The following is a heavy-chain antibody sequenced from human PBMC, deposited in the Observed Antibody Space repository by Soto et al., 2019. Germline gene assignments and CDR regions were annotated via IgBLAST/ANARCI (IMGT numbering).Heavy chain of an antibody. CDR1: GFTFSSYA. CDR2: ISGSGGST. Sequence: LRLSCAASGFTFSSYAMSWVRQAPGKGLEWVSAISGSGGSTYYADSVKGRFTISRDNSKNTLYLQMNSLRAEDTAVYYCAKDRESGSYQYYYYYGMDVWGQGTTVTVSS. V-gene: IGHV3-23*01. J-gene: IGHJ6*02. D-gene: IGHD3-10*01. CDR3: AKDRESGSYQYYYYYGMDV.